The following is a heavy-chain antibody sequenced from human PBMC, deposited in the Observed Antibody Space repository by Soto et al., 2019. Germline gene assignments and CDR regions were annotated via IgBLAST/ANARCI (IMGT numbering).Heavy chain of an antibody. CDR3: VRPDFGDYWYFDL. D-gene: IGHD4-17*01. Sequence: QDQLVQSGAEVKKPGASVKVSCKASGGTFSSHTFSWVRQAPGQGLEWMGRIIPALGTATYAQKFQGGFTIPVEESATTVYVELNSLRSEDTAVYYGVRPDFGDYWYFDLWGRGTLVTVSS. CDR1: GGTFSSHT. J-gene: IGHJ2*01. CDR2: IIPALGTA. V-gene: IGHV1-69*08.